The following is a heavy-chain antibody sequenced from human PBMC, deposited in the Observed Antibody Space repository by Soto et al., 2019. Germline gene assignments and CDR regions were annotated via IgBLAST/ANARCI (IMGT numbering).Heavy chain of an antibody. CDR1: GYIFTTYG. Sequence: QDQLVQSGAEVKKPGASVKVSCKASGYIFTTYGIGWVRQAPGQGLEWMGWISAYNGNTDYAQKLQDRVTMTTDTSTSTAYLELRTLRSDDTAVYYCARATRFDAFDIWGPGTMVTVSS. CDR3: ARATRFDAFDI. J-gene: IGHJ3*02. CDR2: ISAYNGNT. V-gene: IGHV1-18*01.